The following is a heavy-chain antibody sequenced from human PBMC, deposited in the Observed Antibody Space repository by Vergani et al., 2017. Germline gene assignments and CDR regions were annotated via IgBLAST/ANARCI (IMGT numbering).Heavy chain of an antibody. CDR1: GFTFSSYA. CDR3: ARDPFIVVVPAAIRPISVGYYYYGMDV. Sequence: VQLVESGGGLVQPGGSLRLSCAASGFTFSSYAMHWVRQAPGKGLEWVAVISYDGSNKYYADSVKGRFTISRDNSKNTLYLQMNSLRAEDTAVYYCARDPFIVVVPAAIRPISVGYYYYGMDVWGQGTTVTVSS. V-gene: IGHV3-30-3*01. D-gene: IGHD2-2*02. CDR2: ISYDGSNK. J-gene: IGHJ6*02.